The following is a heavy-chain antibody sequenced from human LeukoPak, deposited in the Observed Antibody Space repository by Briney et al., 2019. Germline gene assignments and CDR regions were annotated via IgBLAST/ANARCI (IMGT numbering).Heavy chain of an antibody. V-gene: IGHV3-49*04. J-gene: IGHJ4*02. CDR1: GFTFSSHW. CDR2: IRSKAYGGTT. D-gene: IGHD3-10*01. Sequence: GGSLRLSCVVSGFTFSSHWMSWVRQAPGKGLEWVGFIRSKAYGGTTEYAASVKGRFTISRDDSKSIAYLQMNSLKTEDTAVYYCTRVRSYFDYWGQGTLVTVSS. CDR3: TRVRSYFDY.